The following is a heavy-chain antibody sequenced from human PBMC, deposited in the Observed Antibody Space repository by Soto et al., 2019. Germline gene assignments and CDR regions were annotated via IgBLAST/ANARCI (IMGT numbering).Heavy chain of an antibody. V-gene: IGHV3-30*18. J-gene: IGHJ4*02. D-gene: IGHD6-19*01. CDR1: GFTFSDYA. CDR3: AKGGRQWLVTSDFNY. Sequence: VQLVESGGGVVQPGRSLRLSCAASGFTFSDYAMHWVRQAPGKGLEWVAVVSHDGRNTHYADSVKGRFTISRDSSTNTVSLEMTSLGAEDTAVYYCAKGGRQWLVTSDFNYWGQGALVTVSS. CDR2: VSHDGRNT.